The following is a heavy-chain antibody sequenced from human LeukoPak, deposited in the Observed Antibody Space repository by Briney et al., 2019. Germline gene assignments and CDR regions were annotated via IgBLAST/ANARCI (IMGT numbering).Heavy chain of an antibody. CDR2: LYHSGSP. Sequence: PSETLSLTCTVSGASIRHYYWSWIRQPPGKGLEWIGNLYHSGSPNYNPSLKSRVPISIDTAKNQFSLGLRSVTAADTAVYYCATLTGTTYPYYFDFWGQATLVTVSS. CDR1: GASIRHYY. J-gene: IGHJ4*02. CDR3: ATLTGTTYPYYFDF. D-gene: IGHD1-20*01. V-gene: IGHV4-59*01.